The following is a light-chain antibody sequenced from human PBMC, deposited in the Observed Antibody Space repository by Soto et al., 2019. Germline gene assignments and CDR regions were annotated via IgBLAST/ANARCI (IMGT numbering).Light chain of an antibody. CDR2: GVN. CDR3: SSYTSSSTLV. J-gene: IGLJ2*01. Sequence: QSVLTQPASVSGSPGQSITISCTGTSSDVGGYKYVSWYQHHPGKAPKLVMYGVNDRPSGVSNRFSGGKSGNTASLTICGLQVEDEGDYYCSSYTSSSTLVFGGGTKVTVL. V-gene: IGLV2-14*01. CDR1: SSDVGGYKY.